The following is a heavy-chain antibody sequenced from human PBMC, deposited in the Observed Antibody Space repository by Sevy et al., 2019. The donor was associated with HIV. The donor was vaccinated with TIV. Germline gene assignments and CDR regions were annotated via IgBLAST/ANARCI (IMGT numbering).Heavy chain of an antibody. CDR2: IGKSGSTT. V-gene: IGHV3-48*02. Sequence: GGSLRLSCAASGFTFSHHNMNWVRQAPGKGLEWISYIGKSGSTTYFADPVRGRFTISRDNAKNSLFLEMHSLTDEDTAVYYCAREENRELGTIPLDSWGRGIQVTVSS. J-gene: IGHJ4*02. CDR3: AREENRELGTIPLDS. CDR1: GFTFSHHN. D-gene: IGHD7-27*01.